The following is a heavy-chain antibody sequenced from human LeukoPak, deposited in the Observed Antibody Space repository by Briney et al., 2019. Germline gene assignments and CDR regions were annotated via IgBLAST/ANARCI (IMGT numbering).Heavy chain of an antibody. Sequence: PSQTLSLTCTVSGGSISSGSYYWSWIRQPAGKGLEWIGRIYTSGSTNYNPSLKSRVTISVDTSKNQFSLKLSSVTAADTAVYYCARVSYYYGSGSYLVDYWGQGTLVTVSS. D-gene: IGHD3-10*01. J-gene: IGHJ4*02. CDR3: ARVSYYYGSGSYLVDY. V-gene: IGHV4-61*02. CDR1: GGSISSGSYY. CDR2: IYTSGST.